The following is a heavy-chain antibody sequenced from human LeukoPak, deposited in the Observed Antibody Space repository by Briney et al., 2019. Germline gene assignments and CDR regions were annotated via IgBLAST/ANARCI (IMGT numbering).Heavy chain of an antibody. V-gene: IGHV3-11*03. Sequence: PWGSLRLSCAASGFTFSDYYMSWIRQAPGKGLEWVSDISSTSIYTNYADSVKGRFTISRDNAKNSLYLQMNSLRAEDTAVYYCAKLPVGAKEFDYWGQGTLVAVSS. CDR1: GFTFSDYY. D-gene: IGHD1-26*01. J-gene: IGHJ4*02. CDR2: ISSTSIYT. CDR3: AKLPVGAKEFDY.